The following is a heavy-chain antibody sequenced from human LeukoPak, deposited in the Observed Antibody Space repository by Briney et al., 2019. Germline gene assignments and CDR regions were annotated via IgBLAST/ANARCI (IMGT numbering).Heavy chain of an antibody. Sequence: GGSLRLSCAASGFTFSTYWMSWVRQAPGRGLEWVANIHPEGNEKYHVESVKGRFTISRDNAKNLLFLQMNGLRVEDTAVYYCARGDDFSGDHWGQGTLVTVSS. CDR3: ARGDDFSGDH. CDR1: GFTFSTYW. J-gene: IGHJ4*02. V-gene: IGHV3-7*04. CDR2: IHPEGNEK. D-gene: IGHD1-1*01.